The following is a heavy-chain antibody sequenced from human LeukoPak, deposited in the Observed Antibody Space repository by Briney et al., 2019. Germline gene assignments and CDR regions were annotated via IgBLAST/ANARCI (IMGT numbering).Heavy chain of an antibody. CDR1: GYTFTNYY. Sequence: GASVKVSCKTSGYTFTNYYIHWVRQAPGQGLEWMGRIDPNTGGTKSAKNFQGRDTMTRDTSISTAYMALSGLRSDDTAVYYCASLYDIVGTTVDYWGQGTLVTVSS. CDR2: IDPNTGGT. D-gene: IGHD1-26*01. CDR3: ASLYDIVGTTVDY. V-gene: IGHV1-2*06. J-gene: IGHJ4*02.